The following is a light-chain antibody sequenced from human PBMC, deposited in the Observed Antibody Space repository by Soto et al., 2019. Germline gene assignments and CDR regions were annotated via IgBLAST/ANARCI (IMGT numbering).Light chain of an antibody. J-gene: IGKJ1*01. CDR1: ESIRTW. CDR3: QQYNNYPGT. Sequence: DIQMTQSPSTLSASIGDRVTITCRASESIRTWLAWYQHKPGKAPKFLIYDASSLESGVPSRFSGSGSGTEFTLTISNLQPDDFATYFCQQYNNYPGTFGQGTKVDIK. CDR2: DAS. V-gene: IGKV1-5*01.